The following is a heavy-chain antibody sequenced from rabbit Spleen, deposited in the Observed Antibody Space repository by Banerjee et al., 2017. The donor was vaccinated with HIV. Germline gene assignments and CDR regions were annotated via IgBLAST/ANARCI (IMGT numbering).Heavy chain of an antibody. J-gene: IGHJ4*01. CDR3: ARDYVSSGGYILNL. V-gene: IGHV1S40*01. CDR2: IYGGYIGST. CDR1: GFSFSSAYY. Sequence: QSLEESGGDLVKPGASLKLTCTASGFSFSSAYYICWVRQAPGKGLDLIACIYGGYIGSTWYASWAKGRFTISKTSSTTVTLQMTSLTAADTATYFCARDYVSSGGYILNLWCQGTLVTVS. D-gene: IGHD1-1*01.